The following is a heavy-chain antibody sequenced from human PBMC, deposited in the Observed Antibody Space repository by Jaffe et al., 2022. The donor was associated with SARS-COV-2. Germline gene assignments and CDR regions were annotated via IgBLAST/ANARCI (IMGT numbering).Heavy chain of an antibody. J-gene: IGHJ5*02. Sequence: QVQLVQSGAEVKKPGASVKVSCTASGYAFPSYAVHWVRQAPGQRLEWMGWINAANGNTKYSQNFQGRVTITRDTSARTAYMELSSLISEDTAVYYCARSYDIFTGYVNWLDPWGQGTLVAVSS. V-gene: IGHV1-3*01. CDR2: INAANGNT. CDR3: ARSYDIFTGYVNWLDP. D-gene: IGHD3-9*01. CDR1: GYAFPSYA.